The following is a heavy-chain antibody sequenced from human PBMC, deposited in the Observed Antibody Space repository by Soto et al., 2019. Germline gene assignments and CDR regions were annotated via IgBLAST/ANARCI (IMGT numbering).Heavy chain of an antibody. Sequence: GGSLRLSCAASGFTFSNAWMSWVRQAPGKGLEWVGRIKSKTDGGKTDYAEPVKGRFTISGDDSKNTLYLQMNSLKTEDTAVYYCTTDREDSRVIDYWGQGTLVTVSS. V-gene: IGHV3-15*01. CDR2: IKSKTDGGKT. D-gene: IGHD2-15*01. CDR1: GFTFSNAW. CDR3: TTDREDSRVIDY. J-gene: IGHJ4*02.